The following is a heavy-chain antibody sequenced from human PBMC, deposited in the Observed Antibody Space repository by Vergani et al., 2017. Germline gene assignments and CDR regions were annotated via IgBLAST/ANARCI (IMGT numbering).Heavy chain of an antibody. D-gene: IGHD5-18*01. CDR2: ISYDGSNK. J-gene: IGHJ6*03. V-gene: IGHV3-30-3*01. Sequence: QVQLVESGGGVVQPGRSLRLSCAASGFTFSSYAMHWVRQAPGKGLEWVAVISYDGSNKYYADSVKGRFTISRDNSKNTLYLQMNSLRAEDTAVYYCTRRPPLDTAMVTGYYYYMDVWGKGTTVTVSS. CDR1: GFTFSSYA. CDR3: TRRPPLDTAMVTGYYYYMDV.